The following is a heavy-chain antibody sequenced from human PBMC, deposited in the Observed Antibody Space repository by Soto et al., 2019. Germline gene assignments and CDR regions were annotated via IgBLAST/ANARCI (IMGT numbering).Heavy chain of an antibody. CDR2: IYWDDDK. CDR1: GFSLSASEVG. CDR3: AHRFDWYYFNY. V-gene: IGHV2-5*02. J-gene: IGHJ4*02. D-gene: IGHD3-9*01. Sequence: SGPTLVNPTQTLTLTCTFSGFSLSASEVGVGWIRQPPGRALEWLALIYWDDDKRYSPSLRSRLTITKDTSKNQVVLTMTNMDPVDTATYYCAHRFDWYYFNYWGQGSLVTVSS.